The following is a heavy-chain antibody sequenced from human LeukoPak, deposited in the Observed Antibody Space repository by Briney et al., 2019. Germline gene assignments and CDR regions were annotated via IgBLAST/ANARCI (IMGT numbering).Heavy chain of an antibody. CDR2: IYYTGNT. J-gene: IGHJ4*02. V-gene: IGHV4-59*01. CDR1: GGSINNYY. D-gene: IGHD1-1*01. CDR3: TRAEVHGQSDY. Sequence: SETLSLTCTVSGGSINNYYWSWIRQPPGKGLDWIGYIYYTGNTKYNPSLNSRVTISVDTSKNQFSLELRSVTAADTAVYYCTRAEVHGQSDYWGQGTLVTVSS.